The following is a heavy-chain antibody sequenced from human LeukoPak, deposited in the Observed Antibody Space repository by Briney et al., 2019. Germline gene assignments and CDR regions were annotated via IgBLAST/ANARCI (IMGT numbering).Heavy chain of an antibody. CDR2: IYYSGST. V-gene: IGHV4-39*07. D-gene: IGHD2-2*01. Sequence: SETLSLTCTVSGGSISSSSYYWGWIRQPPGKGLEWIGSIYYSGSTYYNPSLKSRVTTSVDTSKNQFSLKLSSVTAADTAVYYCARGRDTPAATYYWGQGTLVTVSS. CDR3: ARGRDTPAATYY. J-gene: IGHJ4*02. CDR1: GGSISSSSYY.